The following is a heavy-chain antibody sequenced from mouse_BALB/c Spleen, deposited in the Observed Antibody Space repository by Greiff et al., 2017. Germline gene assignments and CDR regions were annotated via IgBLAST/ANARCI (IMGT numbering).Heavy chain of an antibody. CDR2: IWAGGST. Sequence: VQRVESGPGLVAPSQSLSITCTVSGFSLTSYGVHWVRQPPGKGLEWLGVIWAGGSTNYNSALMSRLSISKDNSKSQVFLKMNSLQTDDTAMYYCARDRDYDGSSWFAYWGQGTLVTVSA. D-gene: IGHD2-4*01. CDR1: GFSLTSYG. V-gene: IGHV2-9*02. CDR3: ARDRDYDGSSWFAY. J-gene: IGHJ3*01.